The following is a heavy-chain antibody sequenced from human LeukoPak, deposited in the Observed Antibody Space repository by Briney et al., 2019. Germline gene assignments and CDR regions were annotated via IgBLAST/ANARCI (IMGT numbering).Heavy chain of an antibody. CDR2: ISPSGDIL. Sequence: QSGGSLRLSCAASGFTFSSHGMNWVRQAPGKGLEWVSGISPSGDILYYVDSVKGQFTISRDNAKKSLYLQMNSLRVEDTGVYYCASWGEGALDNWGQGTLVTVSS. CDR3: ASWGEGALDN. J-gene: IGHJ4*02. CDR1: GFTFSSHG. V-gene: IGHV3-23*01. D-gene: IGHD1-26*01.